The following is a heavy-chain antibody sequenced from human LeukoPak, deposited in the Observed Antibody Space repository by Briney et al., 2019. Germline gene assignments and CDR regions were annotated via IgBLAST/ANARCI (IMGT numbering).Heavy chain of an antibody. J-gene: IGHJ4*02. D-gene: IGHD6-19*01. V-gene: IGHV4-34*01. Sequence: SETLSLTCAVYGGSFSGYYWSWIRQPPGKGLEWIGEIYHSGSTNYNPSLKSRVTISVDKSKNQFSLKLSSVTAADTAVYYCARVGYSSAPYRTHDDYWGQGTLVTVSS. CDR2: IYHSGST. CDR3: ARVGYSSAPYRTHDDY. CDR1: GGSFSGYY.